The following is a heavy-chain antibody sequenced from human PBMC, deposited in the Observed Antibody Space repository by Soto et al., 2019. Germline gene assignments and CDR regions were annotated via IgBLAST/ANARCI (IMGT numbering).Heavy chain of an antibody. V-gene: IGHV4-59*08. Sequence: SETLSLTCTVSGGSISSYYWSWIRQPPGKGLEWIGYIYYSGSTNYNPSLKSRVTISVDTSKNQFSLKLSSVTAADPAVYYCARAVVITTQGDAFDIWGQGTMVTVSS. CDR1: GGSISSYY. D-gene: IGHD3-22*01. CDR2: IYYSGST. CDR3: ARAVVITTQGDAFDI. J-gene: IGHJ3*02.